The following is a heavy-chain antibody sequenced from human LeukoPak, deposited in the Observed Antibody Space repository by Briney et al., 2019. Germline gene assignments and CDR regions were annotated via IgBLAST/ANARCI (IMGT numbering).Heavy chain of an antibody. V-gene: IGHV4-39*01. Sequence: SETLSLTCTVSGGSISSSSYYRGWIRQPPGKGLEWIGSIYYSGSTYYNPSLKSRVTISVDTSKNQFSLKLSSVTAADTAVYCCARRKQWLVPGMTVFDYWGQGTLVTVSS. J-gene: IGHJ4*02. D-gene: IGHD6-19*01. CDR1: GGSISSSSYY. CDR3: ARRKQWLVPGMTVFDY. CDR2: IYYSGST.